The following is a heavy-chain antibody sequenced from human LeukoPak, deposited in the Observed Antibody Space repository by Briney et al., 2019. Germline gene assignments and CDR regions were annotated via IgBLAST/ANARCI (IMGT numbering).Heavy chain of an antibody. V-gene: IGHV3-66*01. CDR2: IYSGGST. Sequence: GGSLRLSCAASGFTVSSNYMSWVRQAPGKGLEWVSVIYSGGSTYYADSVKGRFTISRDNSKNTLYLQMNSLRAEDTAVYYCAREFYGGYYFDNWGQGTLVTVSS. CDR1: GFTVSSNY. CDR3: AREFYGGYYFDN. J-gene: IGHJ4*02. D-gene: IGHD4-17*01.